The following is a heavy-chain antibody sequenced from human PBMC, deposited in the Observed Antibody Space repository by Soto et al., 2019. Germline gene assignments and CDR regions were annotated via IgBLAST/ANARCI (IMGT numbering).Heavy chain of an antibody. V-gene: IGHV3-15*07. CDR1: GFTFSNAW. CDR2: IKSKTDGGTT. D-gene: IGHD3-16*02. CDR3: TTVMITFGGVIVRKYYFDY. J-gene: IGHJ4*02. Sequence: GGSLRLSCAASGFTFSNAWMNWVRQAPGKGLEWVGRIKSKTDGGTTDYAAPVKGRFTISRDDSKNTLYLQMNSLKTEDTAMYYCTTVMITFGGVIVRKYYFDYWGQGTLVTVSS.